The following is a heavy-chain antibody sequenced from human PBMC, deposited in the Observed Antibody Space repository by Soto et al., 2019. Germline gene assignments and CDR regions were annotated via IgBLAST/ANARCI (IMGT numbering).Heavy chain of an antibody. CDR2: INHLETT. CDR1: GASITYGGYP. D-gene: IGHD1-26*01. J-gene: IGHJ4*02. CDR3: ARGGGSDSFDN. V-gene: IGHV4-30-2*01. Sequence: SETLSLTXTVSGASITYGGYPWSWIRQTPGKGLEWIGYINHLETTFYNPSFESRLTLSIDRAKNQFSLNLNSMSAADRGVYFCARGGGSDSFDNWGQGILVTVSS.